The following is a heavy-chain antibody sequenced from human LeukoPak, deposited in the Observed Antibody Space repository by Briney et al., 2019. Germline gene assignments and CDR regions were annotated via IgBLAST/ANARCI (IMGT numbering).Heavy chain of an antibody. J-gene: IGHJ6*02. D-gene: IGHD3-22*01. V-gene: IGHV3-23*01. CDR1: GFTFSSYA. CDR3: AKDHRYYYDSSGYYYYYGMDV. Sequence: GFLRLSCAASGFTFSSYAMSWVRQAPGKGLEWVSAISGSGGSTYYADSVKGRFTISRDNSKNTLYLQMNGLRAEDTAVYYCAKDHRYYYDSSGYYYYYGMDVWGQGTTVTVSS. CDR2: ISGSGGST.